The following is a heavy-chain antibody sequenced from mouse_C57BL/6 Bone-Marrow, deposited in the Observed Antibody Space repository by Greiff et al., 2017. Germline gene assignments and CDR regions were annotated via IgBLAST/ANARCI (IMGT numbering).Heavy chain of an antibody. CDR2: ISDGGSYT. J-gene: IGHJ4*01. D-gene: IGHD1-2*01. Sequence: EVKLMESGGGLVKPGGSLKLSCAASGFTFSSYAMSWVRQTPEKRLEWVATISDGGSYTYYPDNVKGRFTISRDNAKNNLYLQMSHLKSEDTAMYYCARVRILRPSYAMDYWGQGTSVTVSS. CDR3: ARVRILRPSYAMDY. CDR1: GFTFSSYA. V-gene: IGHV5-4*03.